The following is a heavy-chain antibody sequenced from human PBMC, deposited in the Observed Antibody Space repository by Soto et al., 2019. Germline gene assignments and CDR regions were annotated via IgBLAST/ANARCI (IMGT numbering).Heavy chain of an antibody. Sequence: GGSLRLSCAASGFTFSSYAMHWVRQAPGKGLEWVAVIPYDGSNKYYADSVKGRFTISRDNSKNTLYLQMNSLRAEDTAVYYCARGVGVTMVRGVTNWFDPWGQGTLVTVSS. CDR2: IPYDGSNK. CDR3: ARGVGVTMVRGVTNWFDP. V-gene: IGHV3-30-3*01. CDR1: GFTFSSYA. D-gene: IGHD3-10*01. J-gene: IGHJ5*02.